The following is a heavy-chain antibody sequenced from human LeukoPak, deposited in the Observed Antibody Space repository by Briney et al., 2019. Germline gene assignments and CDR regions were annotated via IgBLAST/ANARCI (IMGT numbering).Heavy chain of an antibody. Sequence: ESLKISFKGSGYRFTSYWIAWVRQMPGKGLEWMGSIYPGDSDTRYSPSFQGQVTISADKSITTAYLQWSSLKASDTAMYYCATPQVSGWNFDYWGQGTLVTVSS. J-gene: IGHJ4*02. CDR3: ATPQVSGWNFDY. D-gene: IGHD6-19*01. CDR1: GYRFTSYW. V-gene: IGHV5-51*01. CDR2: IYPGDSDT.